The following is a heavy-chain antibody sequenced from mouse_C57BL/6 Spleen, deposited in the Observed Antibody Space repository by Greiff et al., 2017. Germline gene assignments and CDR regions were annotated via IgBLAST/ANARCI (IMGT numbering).Heavy chain of an antibody. J-gene: IGHJ2*01. CDR1: GYTFTSYW. V-gene: IGHV1-69*01. D-gene: IGHD1-1*01. CDR3: AILRVFDY. CDR2: IDPSDSYT. Sequence: VQLQQPGAELVMPGASVKLSCKASGYTFTSYWMHWVKQRPGQGLEWIGEIDPSDSYTNYNQKFKGKSTLTVDKSSSTAYMQLSSLTSEDSAVYYCAILRVFDYWGQGTTLTVSS.